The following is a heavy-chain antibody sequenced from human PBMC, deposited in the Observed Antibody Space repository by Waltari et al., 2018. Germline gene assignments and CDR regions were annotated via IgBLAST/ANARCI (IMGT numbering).Heavy chain of an antibody. CDR1: GFTFSSYA. CDR2: IYSGGST. Sequence: QVQLVESGGGVVQPGRSLRLSCAASGFTFSSYAMHWVRQAPGKGLEWVAVIYSGGSTYYADSVKGRFTISRDNSKNTLYLQMNSLRAEDTAVYYCARLGIAAAGIDYWGQGTLVTVSS. V-gene: IGHV3-30*14. D-gene: IGHD6-13*01. CDR3: ARLGIAAAGIDY. J-gene: IGHJ4*02.